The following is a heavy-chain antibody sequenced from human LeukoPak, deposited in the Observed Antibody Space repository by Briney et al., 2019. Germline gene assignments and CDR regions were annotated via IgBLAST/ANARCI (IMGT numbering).Heavy chain of an antibody. CDR1: GGSISSYY. V-gene: IGHV4-59*08. J-gene: IGHJ4*02. D-gene: IGHD5-12*01. CDR2: IYYSGST. Sequence: SETLSLTCTVSGGSISSYYWSWIRQPPGKGLEWIGYIYYSGSTNYNPSLKSRVTISVDTSKNQLSLKLNSVTAADTAVYYCARGGDSGYDYLDYWGQGTLVTVSS. CDR3: ARGGDSGYDYLDY.